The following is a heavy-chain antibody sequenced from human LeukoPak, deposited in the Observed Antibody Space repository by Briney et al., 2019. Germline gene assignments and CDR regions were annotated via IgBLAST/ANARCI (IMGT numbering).Heavy chain of an antibody. J-gene: IGHJ4*02. V-gene: IGHV3-74*01. Sequence: GGSLRLSCAASGFTFSNYWMHWVRQAPGKGLVWVSRIKGDGSNTNYADSVKGRFTISRDNAKNTLYLQMNSLRDEDTAVYYCARELPFDYWGQGTLVTVSS. CDR3: ARELPFDY. CDR1: GFTFSNYW. D-gene: IGHD2-15*01. CDR2: IKGDGSNT.